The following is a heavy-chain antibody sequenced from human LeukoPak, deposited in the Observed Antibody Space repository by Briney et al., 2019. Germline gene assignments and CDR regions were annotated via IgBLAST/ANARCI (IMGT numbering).Heavy chain of an antibody. CDR1: GFPFSNYA. J-gene: IGHJ4*02. CDR3: ASPQLQYFDWFTPPLGY. CDR2: TGGSGGST. Sequence: GGSLRLSCTASGFPFSNYAMSWVRQAPGKGLEWVSATGGSGGSTYYADSVKGRFTISRDNSKNTLYLQTNSLGAEDTALYYCASPQLQYFDWFTPPLGYWGQGSLVTVSS. V-gene: IGHV3-23*01. D-gene: IGHD3-9*01.